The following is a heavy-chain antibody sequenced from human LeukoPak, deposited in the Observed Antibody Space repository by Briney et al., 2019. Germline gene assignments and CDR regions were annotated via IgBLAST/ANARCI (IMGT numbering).Heavy chain of an antibody. CDR2: IIPIFGTA. J-gene: IGHJ4*02. V-gene: IGHV1-69*13. Sequence: ASVKVSCKASGGTFSSYAISWVRQAPGQGLEWMGGIIPIFGTANYAQKFQGRVTITADESTSTAYMELSSLRSEDTAVYYCARDHNDILTGYYSGDYWGQGTLVTVSS. CDR3: ARDHNDILTGYYSGDY. D-gene: IGHD3-9*01. CDR1: GGTFSSYA.